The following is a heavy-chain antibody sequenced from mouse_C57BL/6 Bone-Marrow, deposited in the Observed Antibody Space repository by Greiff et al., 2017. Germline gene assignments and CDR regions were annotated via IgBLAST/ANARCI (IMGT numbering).Heavy chain of an antibody. CDR3: ARNDGYYGFAY. V-gene: IGHV1-69*01. D-gene: IGHD2-3*01. J-gene: IGHJ3*01. Sequence: QVQLKQPGAELVMPGASVKLSCKASGYTFTSYWMHWVKQRPGQGLEWIGEIDPSDSYTNYNQKFKGKSTLTVDKSSSTAYMQLSSLTSEDSAVYYCARNDGYYGFAYWGKGTLVTVSA. CDR2: IDPSDSYT. CDR1: GYTFTSYW.